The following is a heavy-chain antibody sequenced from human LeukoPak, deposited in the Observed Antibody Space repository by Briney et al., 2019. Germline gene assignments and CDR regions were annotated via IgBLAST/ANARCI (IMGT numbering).Heavy chain of an antibody. CDR1: GFTFRSYA. Sequence: SGGSLRLSCAASGFTFRSYAMSWVRQAPGKGLEWVSAISGSGGSTYYADSVKGRFTISRDNSKNTLYLQMNSLRAEDTAVYYCAKLDSSGYLGSIDYWGQGTLVTVSS. CDR2: ISGSGGST. V-gene: IGHV3-23*01. CDR3: AKLDSSGYLGSIDY. D-gene: IGHD3-22*01. J-gene: IGHJ4*02.